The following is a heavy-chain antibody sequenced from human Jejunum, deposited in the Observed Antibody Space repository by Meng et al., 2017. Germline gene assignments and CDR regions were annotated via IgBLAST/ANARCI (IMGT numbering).Heavy chain of an antibody. CDR2: IYPGGGST. J-gene: IGHJ3*02. Sequence: GESLKISCAASGFTFSTYAMHWVRQAPGKGLEWVSSIYPGGGSTYHADSVKGRFTISRDNSKNTLYLQMSSLRADDTAIYYCAKGVKSGAYYAAFDIWDQGTTVTVSS. V-gene: IGHV3-23*01. D-gene: IGHD1-26*01. CDR3: AKGVKSGAYYAAFDI. CDR1: GFTFSTYA.